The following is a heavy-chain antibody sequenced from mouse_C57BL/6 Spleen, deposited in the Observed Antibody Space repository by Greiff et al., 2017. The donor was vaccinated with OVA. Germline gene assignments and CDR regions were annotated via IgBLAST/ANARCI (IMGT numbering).Heavy chain of an antibody. V-gene: IGHV1-47*01. Sequence: QVQLQQSGAELVKPGASVKMSCKASGYTFTTYPIEWMKQNHGKSLEWIGNFHPYNDDTKYNEKFKGKATLTVEKSSSTDYLELSRLTSDDSAVYYCARRRDDYDGVPYAMDYWGQGTSVTVSP. CDR1: GYTFTTYP. D-gene: IGHD2-4*01. CDR3: ARRRDDYDGVPYAMDY. CDR2: FHPYNDDT. J-gene: IGHJ4*01.